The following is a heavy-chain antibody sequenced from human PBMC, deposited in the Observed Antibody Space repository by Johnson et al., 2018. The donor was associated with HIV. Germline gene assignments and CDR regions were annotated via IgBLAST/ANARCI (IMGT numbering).Heavy chain of an antibody. J-gene: IGHJ3*01. CDR2: INSDGSST. CDR1: GFTFSSYA. V-gene: IGHV3-23*04. D-gene: IGHD5/OR15-5a*01. Sequence: VQLVESGGGLVQPGGSLRLSCVVSGFTFSSYAMSWVRQAPGKGLEWVSRINSDGSSTSYADSVKGRFTISRDSSKNTLYLQMNSLRVEDTAVYYCAKRGDLYDSTASFDAFEVWGQGTMVTVSS. CDR3: AKRGDLYDSTASFDAFEV.